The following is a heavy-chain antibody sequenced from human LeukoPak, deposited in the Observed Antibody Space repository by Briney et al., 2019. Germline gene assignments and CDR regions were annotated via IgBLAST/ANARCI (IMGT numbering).Heavy chain of an antibody. D-gene: IGHD2-2*01. J-gene: IGHJ4*02. Sequence: ASVKVSCKVSGYTLTELSMHWVRQAPGKGLEWMGGFDPEDGETIYAQKFQGRVTMTEDTSTDTAYMELSSLRSEDTAVYYCATGYQLLSLYYFDYWGQGTLVTVSS. V-gene: IGHV1-24*01. CDR3: ATGYQLLSLYYFDY. CDR2: FDPEDGET. CDR1: GYTLTELS.